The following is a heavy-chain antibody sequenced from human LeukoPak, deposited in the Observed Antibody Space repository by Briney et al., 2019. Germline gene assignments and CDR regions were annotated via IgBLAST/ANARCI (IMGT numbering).Heavy chain of an antibody. Sequence: PGGSLRLSCAASGFTFTTSSMQWVRQAPGKGLEWLAVMSGDGNHYSYGDSVQGRLSISRDNSKNTLYLHMKSLRVEDTAFYYCARGSVATSPSFNYWGQGTLVTVSS. J-gene: IGHJ4*02. CDR1: GFTFTTSS. CDR2: MSGDGNHY. D-gene: IGHD1-26*01. CDR3: ARGSVATSPSFNY. V-gene: IGHV3-30-3*01.